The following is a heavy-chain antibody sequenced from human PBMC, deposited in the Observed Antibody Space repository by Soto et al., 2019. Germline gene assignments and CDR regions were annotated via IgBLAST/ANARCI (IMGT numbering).Heavy chain of an antibody. CDR1: GYTFTSYD. D-gene: IGHD6-13*01. Sequence: GASVKVSCKASGYTFTSYDINWVRQATGQGLEWMGWMNPNSGNTGYAQKFQGRVTMTSNTSISTAYMELSSLRAEDTAVYYCVRRGFSSSWGYWYFDLWGRGTLVTVSS. V-gene: IGHV1-8*01. J-gene: IGHJ2*01. CDR3: VRRGFSSSWGYWYFDL. CDR2: MNPNSGNT.